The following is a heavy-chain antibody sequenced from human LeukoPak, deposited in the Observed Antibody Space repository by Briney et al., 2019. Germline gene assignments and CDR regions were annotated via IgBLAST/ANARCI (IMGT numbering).Heavy chain of an antibody. CDR1: GFAFSNYW. Sequence: GGSLRLSCAASGFAFSNYWMHWVRQTPGKGLVWVSRIISDGRSTSYADSVKGRFTISRDNAKNTLYLQMNSLRAEDTAVYYCASVGSLPDYCGQGTLVTVSS. D-gene: IGHD3-16*01. CDR3: ASVGSLPDY. J-gene: IGHJ4*02. CDR2: IISDGRST. V-gene: IGHV3-74*01.